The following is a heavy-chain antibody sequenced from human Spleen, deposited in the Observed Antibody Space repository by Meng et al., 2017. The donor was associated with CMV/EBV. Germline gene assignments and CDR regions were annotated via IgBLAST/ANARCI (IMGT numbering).Heavy chain of an antibody. V-gene: IGHV3-74*01. CDR1: GFTFDDYA. D-gene: IGHD2-2*01. CDR3: ASQGYCSSTSCQGD. J-gene: IGHJ4*02. CDR2: INSDGSST. Sequence: GGSLRLSCAASGFTFDDYAMHWVRQAPGKGLVWVSRINSDGSSTSYADSVKGRFTISRDNAKNTLYLQMNSLRAEDTAVYYCASQGYCSSTSCQGDWGQGTLVTVSS.